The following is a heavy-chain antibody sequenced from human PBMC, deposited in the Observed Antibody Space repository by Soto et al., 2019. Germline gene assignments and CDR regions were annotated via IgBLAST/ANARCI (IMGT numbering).Heavy chain of an antibody. CDR1: GYSFPSYL. D-gene: IGHD1-26*01. Sequence: GGSLKISWKGSGYSFPSYLIGWVRPMPRESPGGMGFIYPGDSDTTYSPSFQGQVTISADKSTSTAYLQWSSLKASDTAMYYCARSPVGAITRSPQYLYGMDVWGQGTTVTVSS. J-gene: IGHJ6*02. CDR3: ARSPVGAITRSPQYLYGMDV. CDR2: IYPGDSDT. V-gene: IGHV5-51*01.